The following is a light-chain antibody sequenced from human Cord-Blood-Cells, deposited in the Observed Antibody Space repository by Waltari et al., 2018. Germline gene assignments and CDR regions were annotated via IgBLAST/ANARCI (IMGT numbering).Light chain of an antibody. V-gene: IGKV3-11*01. CDR3: QQRSNWPVT. Sequence: IVLTQSRATLSLSPGQRATISCRASQRVSSYLAWDQQKPGQAPLLLIYDASHRATGIPARFSGSGSGTDFTLTISSLEPEDFAVYYCQQRSNWPVTFGQGTRLEIK. J-gene: IGKJ5*01. CDR2: DAS. CDR1: QRVSSY.